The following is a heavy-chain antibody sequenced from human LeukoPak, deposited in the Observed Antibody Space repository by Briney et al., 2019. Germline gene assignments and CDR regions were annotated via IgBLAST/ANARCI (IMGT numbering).Heavy chain of an antibody. CDR2: ISAYNGNT. J-gene: IGHJ3*02. D-gene: IGHD4-17*01. CDR1: GYTFTSYG. Sequence: GASVKVSCKASGYTFTSYGISWVRQAPGQGLEWMGWISAYNGNTNYAQKLQGRVTMTTDTSTNTAYMELRSLRSDDTAVYYCAGGSDYGDLGDAFDIWGQGTMVTVSS. V-gene: IGHV1-18*01. CDR3: AGGSDYGDLGDAFDI.